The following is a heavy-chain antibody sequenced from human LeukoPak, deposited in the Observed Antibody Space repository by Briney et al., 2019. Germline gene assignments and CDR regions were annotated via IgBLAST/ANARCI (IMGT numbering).Heavy chain of an antibody. V-gene: IGHV3-74*01. J-gene: IGHJ4*02. Sequence: PGGSLRLSGAASGFSFNTYWMHWVRQAPGKGRVWVSRIYSDGSSTYYADSVKGRFTCSRDNAKNTVYLQMDSLRAEDTAVYYCARGASGYGNFDYWGQGTLVTVSS. CDR1: GFSFNTYW. D-gene: IGHD5-12*01. CDR3: ARGASGYGNFDY. CDR2: IYSDGSST.